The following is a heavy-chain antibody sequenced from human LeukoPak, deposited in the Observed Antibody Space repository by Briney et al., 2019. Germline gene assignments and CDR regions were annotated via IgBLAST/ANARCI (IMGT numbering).Heavy chain of an antibody. Sequence: GGSLRLSCAASGFTFSSFSMNWVRQAPGKGLEWVSYISSTSSTIYYADSVKGRFTISRDNAKNSLYLQMNSLRAEDTAVYYCARAHPGDYRDFQFDYWGQGTLVTVSS. D-gene: IGHD4-11*01. CDR3: ARAHPGDYRDFQFDY. J-gene: IGHJ4*02. CDR1: GFTFSSFS. CDR2: ISSTSSTI. V-gene: IGHV3-48*01.